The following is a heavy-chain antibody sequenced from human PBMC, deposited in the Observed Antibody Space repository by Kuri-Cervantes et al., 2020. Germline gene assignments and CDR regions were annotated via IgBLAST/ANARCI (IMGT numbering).Heavy chain of an antibody. V-gene: IGHV3-33*08. Sequence: GGSLRLSCAASGFTLSSYGMHWVRQAPGKGLEWVAVIWYDGSNKYYADSVKGRFTISRDNSKNTLYLQMNSLRAEDTAVYYCARGRFSSGWYVGYYYYYGMDVWGQGTTVTVSS. CDR2: IWYDGSNK. J-gene: IGHJ6*02. D-gene: IGHD6-19*01. CDR1: GFTLSSYG. CDR3: ARGRFSSGWYVGYYYYYGMDV.